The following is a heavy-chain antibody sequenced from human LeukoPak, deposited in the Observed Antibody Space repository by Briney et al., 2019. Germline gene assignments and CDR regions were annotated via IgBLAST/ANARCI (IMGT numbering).Heavy chain of an antibody. V-gene: IGHV3-30*02. CDR3: AKGGDYSNLDY. D-gene: IGHD4-11*01. CDR2: IRYNGASQ. CDR1: GFTYSTYG. J-gene: IGHJ4*02. Sequence: GGSLRLSCVASGFTYSTYGMHWVRQAPGKGLEWVSFIRYNGASQHYADSVKGRFTISRDDSKITLYLQMNSLRPDDTAVYYCAKGGDYSNLDYWGQGTLVTVSS.